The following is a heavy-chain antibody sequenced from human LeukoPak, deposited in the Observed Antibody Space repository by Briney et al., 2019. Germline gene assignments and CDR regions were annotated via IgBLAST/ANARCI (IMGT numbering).Heavy chain of an antibody. V-gene: IGHV4-61*02. Sequence: SQTLSLTCTVSGGSISSGSYYWSWIRQPAGKGLEWIGRIYTSGSTNYNPSLKSRVTISVDTSKNQFSLKLSSVTAADTAVYYCARHVGASYYYYMDVWGKGTTVTVSS. CDR2: IYTSGST. D-gene: IGHD2-15*01. CDR3: ARHVGASYYYYMDV. CDR1: GGSISSGSYY. J-gene: IGHJ6*03.